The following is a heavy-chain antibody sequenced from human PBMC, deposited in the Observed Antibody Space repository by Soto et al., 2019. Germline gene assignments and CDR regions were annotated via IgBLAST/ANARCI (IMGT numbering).Heavy chain of an antibody. CDR1: GFTFSSYS. CDR2: ISSSSSNI. V-gene: IGHV3-48*01. Sequence: GGSLRLSCAASGFTFSSYSMNWVRLAPGKGLEWVSYISSSSSNIYYADSVKGRFTISRDNAKNSLYLQMNSLRAEDTAVYYCARERRYSSSWYGSWSQGTLVTVSS. D-gene: IGHD6-13*01. J-gene: IGHJ4*02. CDR3: ARERRYSSSWYGS.